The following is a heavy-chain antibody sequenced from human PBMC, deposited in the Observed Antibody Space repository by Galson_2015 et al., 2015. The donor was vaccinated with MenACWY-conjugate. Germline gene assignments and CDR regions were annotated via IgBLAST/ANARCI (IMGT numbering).Heavy chain of an antibody. Sequence: SVKVSCKASGYTITTSAMNWVRQAPGQRLEWMGWINTGSGDTKYSQKFQGRVTITRDTSANTAYMELSSLRSEDTAVYYCARVPGIVVAAPLYWGQGTLVTVSS. CDR3: ARVPGIVVAAPLY. V-gene: IGHV1-3*04. CDR2: INTGSGDT. J-gene: IGHJ4*02. CDR1: GYTITTSA. D-gene: IGHD6-19*01.